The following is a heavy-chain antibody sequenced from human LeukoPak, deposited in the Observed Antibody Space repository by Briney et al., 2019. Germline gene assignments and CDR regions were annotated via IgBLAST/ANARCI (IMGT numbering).Heavy chain of an antibody. Sequence: SVKVSCKASGGTFSSYAISWVRQAPGPGLEWMGGIIPIFGTANYAQKFQGRVTITADESTSTAYMELSSLRSEDTGVYYCARGYGDYPNWFDPWGQGTLVTVSS. D-gene: IGHD4-17*01. J-gene: IGHJ5*02. V-gene: IGHV1-69*01. CDR3: ARGYGDYPNWFDP. CDR2: IIPIFGTA. CDR1: GGTFSSYA.